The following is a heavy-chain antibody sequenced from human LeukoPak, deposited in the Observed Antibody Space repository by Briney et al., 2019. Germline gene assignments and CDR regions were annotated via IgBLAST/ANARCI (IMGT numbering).Heavy chain of an antibody. CDR3: ARVAAPGFSNWFDP. CDR1: GGSFSGYY. Sequence: SETLSLTCAVYGGSFSGYYWSWIRQPPGKGLEWIGEINHSGSTNYNPSLKSRVTISVDTSKYQFSLKLSSVTAADTAVYYCARVAAPGFSNWFDPWGQGTLVTVSS. CDR2: INHSGST. V-gene: IGHV4-34*01. J-gene: IGHJ5*02. D-gene: IGHD6-13*01.